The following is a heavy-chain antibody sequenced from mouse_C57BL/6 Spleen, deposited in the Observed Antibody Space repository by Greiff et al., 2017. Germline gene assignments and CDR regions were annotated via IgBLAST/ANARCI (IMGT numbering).Heavy chain of an antibody. CDR2: IWSGGST. CDR3: ASSYYSNSFAY. V-gene: IGHV2-2*01. Sequence: VKLQQSGPGLVQPSQSLSITCTVSGFSLTSYGVHWVRQSPGKGLEWLGVIWSGGSTDYNAAFISRLSISKDKSKSQVFFKMNSLQADDTAIYYCASSYYSNSFAYWGQGTLVTVSA. J-gene: IGHJ3*01. CDR1: GFSLTSYG. D-gene: IGHD2-5*01.